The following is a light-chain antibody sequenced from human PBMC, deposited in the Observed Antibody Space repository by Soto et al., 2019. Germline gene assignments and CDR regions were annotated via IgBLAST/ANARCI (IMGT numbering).Light chain of an antibody. V-gene: IGKV1-5*01. J-gene: IGKJ5*01. CDR3: QQYHTSSIT. CDR1: QTISTW. CDR2: DAS. Sequence: IPLTQSPPNLSASAGDTVTITCRASQTISTWMAWYQQKPGKAPTLLIYDASTLERGVPSRFSGTGSGTEFTLSIDSLQPDDFATYCCQQYHTSSITFGQGTRLEI.